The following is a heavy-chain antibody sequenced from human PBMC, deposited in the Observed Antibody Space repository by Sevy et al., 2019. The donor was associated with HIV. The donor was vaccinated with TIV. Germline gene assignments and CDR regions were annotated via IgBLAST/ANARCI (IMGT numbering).Heavy chain of an antibody. CDR1: GFTFSNSW. CDR2: INSDGSTT. Sequence: GGSLRLSSAASGFTFSNSWMHWVRQVPGKGLLWVSYINSDGSTTTYADSVKGRFTISRDNAKNTVYLQMNSLRAEDTAVYYCARDSSYALDVWGQGTTVTVSS. CDR3: ARDSSYALDV. J-gene: IGHJ6*02. V-gene: IGHV3-74*03.